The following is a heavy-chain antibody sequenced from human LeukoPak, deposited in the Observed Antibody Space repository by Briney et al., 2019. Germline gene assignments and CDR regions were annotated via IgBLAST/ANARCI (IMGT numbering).Heavy chain of an antibody. Sequence: AGGSLRLSCSASGFTFSSYGMSWVRQAPGKGLEWVSGISNSGGSTNYADSVKGRFTISRDNSKNTLYLQMNSLRAEDTAVYYCAKDKSYYDILTAPLGYWGQGTLVTVSS. CDR3: AKDKSYYDILTAPLGY. V-gene: IGHV3-23*01. CDR1: GFTFSSYG. J-gene: IGHJ4*02. D-gene: IGHD3-9*01. CDR2: ISNSGGST.